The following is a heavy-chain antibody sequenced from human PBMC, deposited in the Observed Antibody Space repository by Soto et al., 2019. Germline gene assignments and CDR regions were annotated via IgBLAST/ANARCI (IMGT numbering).Heavy chain of an antibody. V-gene: IGHV1-3*01. D-gene: IGHD3-3*01. J-gene: IGHJ5*02. CDR2: INAGNGNT. CDR1: GYTFTSYA. CDR3: ARGSNYDFWSGPFDH. Sequence: GASVKVSCKASGYTFTSYAMHWVRQAPGQRLEWMGWINAGNGNTKYSQKFQGRVTITRDTSASTAYMELSSLRSEDTAVYYCARGSNYDFWSGPFDHWGQGTLVTVSS.